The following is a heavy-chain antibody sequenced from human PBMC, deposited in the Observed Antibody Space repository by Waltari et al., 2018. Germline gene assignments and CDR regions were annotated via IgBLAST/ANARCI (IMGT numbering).Heavy chain of an antibody. Sequence: EVQLVETGGGLIQPGGSLRLSCAASGFTVSSTYRSWVRQAPGKVLEWVSVIYSGGSTYYADSVKGRFTISRDNSKNTLYLQMNSLRAEDTAVYYCARGTGAVAVGGQYDYWGQGTLVTVSS. CDR3: ARGTGAVAVGGQYDY. CDR1: GFTVSSTY. J-gene: IGHJ4*02. V-gene: IGHV3-53*02. D-gene: IGHD6-19*01. CDR2: IYSGGST.